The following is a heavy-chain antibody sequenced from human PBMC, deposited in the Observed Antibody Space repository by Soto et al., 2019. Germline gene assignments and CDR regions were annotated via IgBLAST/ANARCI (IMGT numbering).Heavy chain of an antibody. J-gene: IGHJ6*02. V-gene: IGHV1-69*06. D-gene: IGHD3-10*01. CDR1: GGTFSSYA. CDR3: ARARRTGNYYYGMDV. Sequence: SVKVSCKASGGTFSSYAISWVRQAPGQGLEWMGGIIPIFGTANYAQKFQGRVTITADKSASTAYMELSSLRSEDTAVYYCARARRTGNYYYGMDVWGQGTTVTVSS. CDR2: IIPIFGTA.